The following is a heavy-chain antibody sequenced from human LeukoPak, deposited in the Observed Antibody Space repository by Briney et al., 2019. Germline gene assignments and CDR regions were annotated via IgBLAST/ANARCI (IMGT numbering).Heavy chain of an antibody. CDR1: GFTFSNAW. J-gene: IGHJ6*02. D-gene: IGHD4-17*01. Sequence: GGSLRLSCAASGFTFSNAWMSWVRQAPGKGLEWVGRIKSKTDGGTTDCAAPVKGRFTISRDDSKNTLYLQMNSLKTEDTAVYYCTTAAKDYGDYYYYYGMDVWGQGTTVTVSS. V-gene: IGHV3-15*01. CDR2: IKSKTDGGTT. CDR3: TTAAKDYGDYYYYYGMDV.